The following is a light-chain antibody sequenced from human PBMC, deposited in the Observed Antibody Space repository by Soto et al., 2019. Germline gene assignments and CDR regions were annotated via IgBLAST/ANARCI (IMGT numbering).Light chain of an antibody. Sequence: QSVLTQPPSVSGAPGQRVTISCTGSSSNIGAGYDVHWYQQLPGTAPKLLIYGNSNRPSGVPDRFSGSKSRTSASLAITGLQXXXXXDYYCQSYDSSLSGGVFGGGTKLT. CDR2: GNS. J-gene: IGLJ3*02. CDR1: SSNIGAGYD. V-gene: IGLV1-40*01. CDR3: QSYDSSLSGGV.